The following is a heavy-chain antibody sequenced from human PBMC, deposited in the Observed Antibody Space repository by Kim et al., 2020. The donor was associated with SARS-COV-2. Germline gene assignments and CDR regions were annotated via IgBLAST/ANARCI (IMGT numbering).Heavy chain of an antibody. CDR1: GGSISSSSYY. J-gene: IGHJ4*01. V-gene: IGHV4-39*07. CDR3: ARDARYGGNSYPFDY. D-gene: IGHD2-21*02. CDR2: IYYSGST. Sequence: SETLSLTCTVSGGSISSSSYYWGWIRQPPGKGLEWIGSIYYSGSTYYNPSLKSRVTISVDTSKNQFSLKLSSVTAADTAVYYCARDARYGGNSYPFDYWG.